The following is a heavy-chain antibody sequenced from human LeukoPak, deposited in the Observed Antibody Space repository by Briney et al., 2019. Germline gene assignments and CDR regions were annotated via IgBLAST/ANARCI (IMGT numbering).Heavy chain of an antibody. V-gene: IGHV3-15*01. J-gene: IGHJ4*02. CDR2: IKSKTDGGTT. CDR1: GFTFSNAW. CDR3: ARGPKAHDYGDY. Sequence: GGSLRLSCAASGFTFSNAWMSWVRQAPGKGLEWVGRIKSKTDGGTTDYAAPVKGRFTISRDDSKNTLYLQMNSLKTEDTAVYYCARGPKAHDYGDYWGQGTLVTVSS.